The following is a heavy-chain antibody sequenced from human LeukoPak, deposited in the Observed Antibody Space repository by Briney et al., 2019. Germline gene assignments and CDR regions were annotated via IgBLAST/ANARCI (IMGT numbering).Heavy chain of an antibody. CDR1: GFTFSSYG. J-gene: IGHJ4*02. CDR3: AKDDNAVDTAMDY. CDR2: ISYDGSNK. Sequence: HPGGSLRLSCAASGFTFSSYGMHWVRQAPGKGLEWVAVISYDGSNKYYADSVKGRFTISRDNSKNTLYLQMNSLRAEDTAVYYCAKDDNAVDTAMDYWGQGTLVTVSS. D-gene: IGHD5-18*01. V-gene: IGHV3-30*18.